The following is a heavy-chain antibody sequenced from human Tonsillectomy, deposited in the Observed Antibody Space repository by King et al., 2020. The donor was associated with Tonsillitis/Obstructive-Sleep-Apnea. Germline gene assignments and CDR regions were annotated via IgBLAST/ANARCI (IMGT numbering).Heavy chain of an antibody. CDR3: ARGIAICGVTIMADYFDY. CDR2: IYPADSDT. CDR1: GYSFTNYW. D-gene: IGHD3-3*01. Sequence: QLVQSGAEVKKPGESLKISCKGSGYSFTNYWTGWVRQMPGKGLEWMGIIYPADSDTRYSPSFQGQVTISADKSITTAYLQWSSLKASDTAMYYCARGIAICGVTIMADYFDYWGQGTLVTVSS. V-gene: IGHV5-51*01. J-gene: IGHJ4*02.